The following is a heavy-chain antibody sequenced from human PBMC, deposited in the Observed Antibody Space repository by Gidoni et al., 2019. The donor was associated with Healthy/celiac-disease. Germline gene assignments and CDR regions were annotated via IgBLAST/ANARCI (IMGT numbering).Heavy chain of an antibody. J-gene: IGHJ3*02. CDR1: GFPSSTYW. D-gene: IGHD3-22*01. Sequence: EVQLVASGGGLVQPGESLRLYCAASGFPSSTYWMRWVRQAPGKGLGWVANIKQDGSEKYYVDSVKGRFTISRDNAKNSLYLQMNSLRAEDTAGYYCARSLTYYYDSSGYYSFTPGAFDIWGQGTMVTVSS. V-gene: IGHV3-7*03. CDR3: ARSLTYYYDSSGYYSFTPGAFDI. CDR2: IKQDGSEK.